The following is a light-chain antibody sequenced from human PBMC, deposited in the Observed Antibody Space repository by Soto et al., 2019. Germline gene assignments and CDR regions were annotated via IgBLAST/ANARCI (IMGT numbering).Light chain of an antibody. Sequence: EVVLTQSPGTLSLSPGERATLSCRASQNIRGNELAWYQQKPGQAPRLLIYRGSSRATGIPSRFSGRRSGTDFTLTISRLEPEDFAGYYCQDYGTSAPWTFGQGTKVEIK. V-gene: IGKV3-20*01. CDR3: QDYGTSAPWT. CDR2: RGS. CDR1: QNIRGNE. J-gene: IGKJ1*01.